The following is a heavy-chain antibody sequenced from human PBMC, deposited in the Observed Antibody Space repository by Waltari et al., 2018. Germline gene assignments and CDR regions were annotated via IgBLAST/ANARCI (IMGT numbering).Heavy chain of an antibody. D-gene: IGHD6-13*01. V-gene: IGHV1-2*06. Sequence: QVQLVQSGAEVKKPGASVKVSGKASGYPFTGYYMHWVRQAPGQGLEWMGRINPNSGGTNYAQKFQGRVTMTRDTSISTAYMELSRLRSDDTAVYYCARVQGLRAAAGFDYWGQGTLVTVSS. CDR2: INPNSGGT. J-gene: IGHJ4*02. CDR3: ARVQGLRAAAGFDY. CDR1: GYPFTGYY.